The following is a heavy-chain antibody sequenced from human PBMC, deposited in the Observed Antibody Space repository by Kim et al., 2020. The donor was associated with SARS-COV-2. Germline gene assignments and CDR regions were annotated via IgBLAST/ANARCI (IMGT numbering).Heavy chain of an antibody. Sequence: SETLSLTCTVSGGSISSGGYYWSWIRQHPGKGLEWIGYIYYSGSTYYNPSLKSRVTISVDTSKNPFSLKLSSVTAADTAVYYCARAMGGITIFGVVTLSAFDIWGQGNGHRLF. J-gene: IGHJ3*02. D-gene: IGHD3-3*01. CDR2: IYYSGST. CDR1: GGSISSGGYY. CDR3: ARAMGGITIFGVVTLSAFDI. V-gene: IGHV4-31*03.